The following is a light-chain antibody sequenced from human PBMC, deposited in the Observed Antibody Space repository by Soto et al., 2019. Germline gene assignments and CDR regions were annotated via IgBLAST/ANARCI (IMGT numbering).Light chain of an antibody. CDR2: SAS. Sequence: DIVMTQSPDSLAVSLGERATINCKSSQTVFYSSNNKNYLAWYRQKPGQPPKLLIYSASTRESGVPARFSGSGSGTDFTLTISSLQAEDVAVYYCEQDYSSPLTFGGGTKVEIK. J-gene: IGKJ4*01. CDR1: QTVFYSSNNKNY. CDR3: EQDYSSPLT. V-gene: IGKV4-1*01.